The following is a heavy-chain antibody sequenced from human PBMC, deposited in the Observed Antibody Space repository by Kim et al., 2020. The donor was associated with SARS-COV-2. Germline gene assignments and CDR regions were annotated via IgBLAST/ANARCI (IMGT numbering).Heavy chain of an antibody. Sequence: TYYNPSHKRRVTIAVDTSKKQFSLKVSSVTAADTAVYYCARDNGWYAFDMWGQGTMVTVSS. D-gene: IGHD6-19*01. CDR3: ARDNGWYAFDM. V-gene: IGHV4-59*01. CDR2: T. J-gene: IGHJ3*02.